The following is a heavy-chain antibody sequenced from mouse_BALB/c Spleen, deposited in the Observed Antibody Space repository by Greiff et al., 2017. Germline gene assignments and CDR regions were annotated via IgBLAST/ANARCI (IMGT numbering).Heavy chain of an antibody. CDR3: ARHYYGSSEYFDY. V-gene: IGHV5-12-1*01. CDR1: GFAFSSYD. Sequence: EVQLQQSGGGLVKPGGSLKLSCAASGFAFSSYDMSWVRQTPEKRLEWVAYISSGGGSTYYPDTVKGRFTISRDNAKNTLYLQMSSLKSEDTAMYYCARHYYGSSEYFDYWGQGTTLTVSS. CDR2: ISSGGGST. J-gene: IGHJ2*01. D-gene: IGHD1-1*01.